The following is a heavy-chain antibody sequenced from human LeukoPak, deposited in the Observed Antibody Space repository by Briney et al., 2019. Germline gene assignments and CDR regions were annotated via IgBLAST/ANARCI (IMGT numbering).Heavy chain of an antibody. CDR1: GFTFSSYS. V-gene: IGHV3-48*04. CDR2: ISRSSSTI. CDR3: ARDRGGSYSAIDY. D-gene: IGHD1-26*01. Sequence: GGSLRLSCAASGFTFSSYSMNWVRQAPGKGLEWVSFISRSSSTIYYADSVKGRFTISRDNAKNSLYLQMNSLRAEDTAVYYCARDRGGSYSAIDYWGQGTLVTVSS. J-gene: IGHJ4*02.